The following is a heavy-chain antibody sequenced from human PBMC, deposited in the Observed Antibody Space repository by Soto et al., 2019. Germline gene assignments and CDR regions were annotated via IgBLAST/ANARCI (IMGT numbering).Heavy chain of an antibody. V-gene: IGHV4-34*01. J-gene: IGHJ3*02. CDR1: NGSFIVYY. D-gene: IGHD2-2*01. CDR2: INHSGST. Sequence: PSETLSLTCAFYNGSFIVYYWTWIRQPPGKGLEWIGEINHSGSTNYNPSLKSRVTISVDTSKNQFSLKLSSVTAADTAVYYCARDSTRRGACDIWGQGTMVTVSS. CDR3: ARDSTRRGACDI.